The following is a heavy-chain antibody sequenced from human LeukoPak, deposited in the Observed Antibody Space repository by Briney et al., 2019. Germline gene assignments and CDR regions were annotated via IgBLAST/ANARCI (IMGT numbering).Heavy chain of an antibody. CDR1: GFSFSTYG. CDR3: ARDKYGGL. J-gene: IGHJ3*01. V-gene: IGHV3-48*02. CDR2: ITSTSTT. D-gene: IGHD3-16*01. Sequence: GGSLRLSCAASGFSFSTYGINWVRQAPGKGLEWVAYITSTSTTYYADSVKGRFTISRDNAKNSLYLQMNSLRDEDTALYYCARDKYGGLWGQGTMVTVSS.